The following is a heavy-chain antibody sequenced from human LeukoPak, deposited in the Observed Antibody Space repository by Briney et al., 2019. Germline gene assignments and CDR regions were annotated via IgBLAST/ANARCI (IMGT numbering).Heavy chain of an antibody. J-gene: IGHJ4*02. V-gene: IGHV3-33*01. D-gene: IGHD4-17*01. CDR2: IWYDGSNK. CDR3: ARDSYGDYGVDY. CDR1: GFTFSSYG. Sequence: QPGGSLRLSCAASGFTFSSYGMHWVRQAPGKGLEWVAVIWYDGSNKYYADSVKGRFTSSRDNSKNTLYLQMNSLRAEDTAVYYCARDSYGDYGVDYWGQGTLVTVSS.